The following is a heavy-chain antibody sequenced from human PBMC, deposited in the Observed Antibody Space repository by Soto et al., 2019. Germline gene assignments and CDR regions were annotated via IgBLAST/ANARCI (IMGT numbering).Heavy chain of an antibody. Sequence: SXTLSLTCIVSGGSMNNYYWSWIRQPPGKGLEWIGHSYYSGRTSYNPSLKSRVTISVDTSKNQFSLKLSSVTAADTAVYYCARDSAYHGPWGQGTLVTVSS. D-gene: IGHD2-2*01. CDR1: GGSMNNYY. J-gene: IGHJ4*02. CDR3: ARDSAYHGP. CDR2: SYYSGRT. V-gene: IGHV4-59*12.